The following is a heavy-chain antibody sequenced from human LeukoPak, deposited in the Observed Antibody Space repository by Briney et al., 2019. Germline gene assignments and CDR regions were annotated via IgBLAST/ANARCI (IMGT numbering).Heavy chain of an antibody. Sequence: GGSLRLSCAASGFTFDDYAMHWVRQAPGKGLEWASGISWNSGSIGYADSVKGRFTISRDNAKNSLYLQMNSLRAEDTALYYCAKDGALSIAARPSYFDYWGQGTLVTVSS. CDR2: ISWNSGSI. D-gene: IGHD6-6*01. CDR1: GFTFDDYA. V-gene: IGHV3-9*01. J-gene: IGHJ4*02. CDR3: AKDGALSIAARPSYFDY.